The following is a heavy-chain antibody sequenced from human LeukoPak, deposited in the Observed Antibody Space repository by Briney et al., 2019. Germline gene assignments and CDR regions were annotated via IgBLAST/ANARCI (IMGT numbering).Heavy chain of an antibody. CDR3: ARDPTYYYDSSGDDY. D-gene: IGHD3-22*01. CDR1: GGTFSSYA. J-gene: IGHJ4*02. CDR2: IIPIFGTA. Sequence: SVKVSCKASGGTFSSYAISWGRQAPGHGVEWMGGIIPIFGTANYAQKFQGRVTITADKSTSTAYMELSSLRSEDTAVYYCARDPTYYYDSSGDDYWGQGTLVTVSS. V-gene: IGHV1-69*06.